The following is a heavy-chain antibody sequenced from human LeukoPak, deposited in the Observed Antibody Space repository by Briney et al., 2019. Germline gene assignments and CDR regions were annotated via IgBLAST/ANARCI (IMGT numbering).Heavy chain of an antibody. D-gene: IGHD4-11*01. J-gene: IGHJ6*02. CDR3: ARDRYSNSFYYYYAMDV. V-gene: IGHV4-34*01. CDR2: INHRGST. CDR1: GGSFSGHY. Sequence: SETLSLTCAVFGGSFSGHYWSWIRQPPGKGLEWIGEINHRGSTTYNPSLKSRVTISVDTSKSQFSLKLTSLTVADTAVYYCARDRYSNSFYYYYAMDVWGQGTTVTVSS.